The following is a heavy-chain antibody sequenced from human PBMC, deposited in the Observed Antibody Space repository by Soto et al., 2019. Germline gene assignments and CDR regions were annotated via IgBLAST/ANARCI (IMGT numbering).Heavy chain of an antibody. D-gene: IGHD5-18*01. Sequence: ASVKVSCKASGYTFTSYGISWVRQAPGQGLEGMGWISAYNGNTNYAQKLQGGVTMTTDTSTSTAYMELRSLRSDDTAVYYCARDGLTAMVMGNDYWGQGTLVTVSS. J-gene: IGHJ4*02. CDR2: ISAYNGNT. V-gene: IGHV1-18*01. CDR3: ARDGLTAMVMGNDY. CDR1: GYTFTSYG.